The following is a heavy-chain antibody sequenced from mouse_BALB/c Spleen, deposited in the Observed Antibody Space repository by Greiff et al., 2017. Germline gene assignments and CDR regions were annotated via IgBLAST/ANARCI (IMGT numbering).Heavy chain of an antibody. Sequence: EVQLQESGPGLVKPSQSLSLTCTVTGYSITSDYAWNWIRQFPGNKLEWMGYISYSGSTSYNPSLKSRISITRDTSKNQFFLQLNSVTTEDTATYYCARSIYDYGYAMDYWGQGTSVTVSS. J-gene: IGHJ4*01. CDR2: ISYSGST. D-gene: IGHD2-4*01. CDR1: GYSITSDYA. CDR3: ARSIYDYGYAMDY. V-gene: IGHV3-2*02.